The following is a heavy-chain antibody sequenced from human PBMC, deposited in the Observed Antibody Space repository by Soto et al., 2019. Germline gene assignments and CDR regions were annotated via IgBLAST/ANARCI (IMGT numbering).Heavy chain of an antibody. Sequence: QITLKESGPSPVKPTQTLTVTCTFSGFSLSNSGVGVAWIRQPPGKALQWLALIYGDNDKRYSPSLKTRLTILTDPAKTEAVLTKPNMHPLAAATYHSVHRTLPDNGDYDPGTPQAFDPWGKATQVTVHS. D-gene: IGHD4-17*01. J-gene: IGHJ5*02. V-gene: IGHV2-5*02. CDR3: VHRTLPDNGDYDPGTPQAFDP. CDR2: IYGDNDK. CDR1: GFSLSNSGVG.